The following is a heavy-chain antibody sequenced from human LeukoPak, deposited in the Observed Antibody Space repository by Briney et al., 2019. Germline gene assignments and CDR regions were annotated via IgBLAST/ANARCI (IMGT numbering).Heavy chain of an antibody. CDR2: IYPGDSDT. Sequence: GESLKISCKGSGYSFTSYWIGWVRQMPGKGLEWMGIIYPGDSDTRYSPSFQGQVTISADKSISTAYLQWSSLKASDTAMYYCAGLMDFDWPLTRGAFDIWGQGTMVTVSS. V-gene: IGHV5-51*01. CDR3: AGLMDFDWPLTRGAFDI. CDR1: GYSFTSYW. D-gene: IGHD3-9*01. J-gene: IGHJ3*02.